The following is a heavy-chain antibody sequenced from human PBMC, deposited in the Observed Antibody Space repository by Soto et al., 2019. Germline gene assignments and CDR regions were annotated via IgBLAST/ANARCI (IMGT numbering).Heavy chain of an antibody. J-gene: IGHJ6*02. Sequence: ASVKVSCKASGYTLTELSMHWVRQAPGKGLEWMGGFDPEDGETIYAQKFQGRVTMTEDTSTDTAYMELSSLRSEDTAVYYCATRKTMVRGVITYYYYYGMDVWGQGTTVTVSS. V-gene: IGHV1-24*01. CDR3: ATRKTMVRGVITYYYYYGMDV. CDR2: FDPEDGET. D-gene: IGHD3-10*01. CDR1: GYTLTELS.